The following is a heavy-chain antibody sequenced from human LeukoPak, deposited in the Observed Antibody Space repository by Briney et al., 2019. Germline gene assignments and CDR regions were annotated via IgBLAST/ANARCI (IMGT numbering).Heavy chain of an antibody. CDR3: ARDAIVRDYSNSDY. Sequence: ASVKVSCKASGYTFTGYYIHWVRQAPGQGLEWMGWTNPNSGGTNYAQKLQGRVTMTRDTSISTAYMELSRLTSDDTAVYYCARDAIVRDYSNSDYWGQGTLVTVSS. J-gene: IGHJ4*02. CDR1: GYTFTGYY. D-gene: IGHD4-11*01. CDR2: TNPNSGGT. V-gene: IGHV1-2*02.